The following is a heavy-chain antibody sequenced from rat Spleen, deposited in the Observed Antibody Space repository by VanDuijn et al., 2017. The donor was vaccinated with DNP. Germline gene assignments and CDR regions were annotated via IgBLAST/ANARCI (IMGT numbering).Heavy chain of an antibody. Sequence: EVQLVESGGDLVQPGRSLKLSCAASGFTFSDFYMAWVRQSPTKGLEWVAYVSYDGYNTYYGDSVKGRFTIYRDNAKNTLYLQMNSLTSEDMATYFCARHEHYWYFDLWGPGTMVTVSS. J-gene: IGHJ1*01. CDR1: GFTFSDFY. CDR2: VSYDGYNT. V-gene: IGHV5-22*01. CDR3: ARHEHYWYFDL.